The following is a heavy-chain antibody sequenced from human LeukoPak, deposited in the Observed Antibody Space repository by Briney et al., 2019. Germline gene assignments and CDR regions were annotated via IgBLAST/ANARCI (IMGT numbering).Heavy chain of an antibody. J-gene: IGHJ4*02. CDR3: ARGFTYYYGSGSYYDPLTLNYFGY. Sequence: ASVKVSCKASGYTFTSYGISWVRQAPGQGLEWMGWISAYNGNTNYAQKPQGRVTMTTDTSTSTAYMELRSLRSDDTAVYYCARGFTYYYGSGSYYDPLTLNYFGYWGQGTLVTVSS. CDR1: GYTFTSYG. V-gene: IGHV1-18*01. CDR2: ISAYNGNT. D-gene: IGHD3-10*01.